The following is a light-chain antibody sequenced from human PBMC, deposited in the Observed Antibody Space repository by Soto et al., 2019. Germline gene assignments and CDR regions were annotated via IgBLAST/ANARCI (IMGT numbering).Light chain of an antibody. CDR2: KAS. V-gene: IGKV1-5*03. CDR3: QQYSSYST. J-gene: IGKJ1*01. Sequence: DIQMTQSPSTLSASVGDRVTITCLASQSISSWLDWYQQKPGKAPKLLIYKASSLESGVPSRFSGSGSGTEFTLTISCLQADDFATYYCQQYSSYSTCGQGTKVEI. CDR1: QSISSW.